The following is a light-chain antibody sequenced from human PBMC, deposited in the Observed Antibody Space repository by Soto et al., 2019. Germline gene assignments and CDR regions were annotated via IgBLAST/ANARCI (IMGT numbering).Light chain of an antibody. CDR3: QQYGRSPWT. CDR1: HTISSSY. Sequence: EIVLTQSPGTLSLSPGERATLSCRASHTISSSYLAWYQQKPGQAPRLLIYGALSRATGIPDRFSGSGSGTDFTLTISRLEPEDFGVYYCQQYGRSPWTFGQGTKVDIK. J-gene: IGKJ1*01. V-gene: IGKV3-20*01. CDR2: GAL.